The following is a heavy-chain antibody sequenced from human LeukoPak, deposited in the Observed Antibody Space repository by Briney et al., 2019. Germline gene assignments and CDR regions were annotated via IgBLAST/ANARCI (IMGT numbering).Heavy chain of an antibody. D-gene: IGHD1-7*01. CDR1: AGSINTYF. V-gene: IGHV4-4*07. CDR2: ISGSGTA. Sequence: SETLSLTCTVSAGSINTYFWTWVRQPAGKGLEGIGRISGSGTAFYNPSLEGLVTISLDTANYQLFLRMTSVSAADTAVYYCARGTELTRTSGHYSFDYWGQGTLVSVSS. J-gene: IGHJ4*02. CDR3: ARGTELTRTSGHYSFDY.